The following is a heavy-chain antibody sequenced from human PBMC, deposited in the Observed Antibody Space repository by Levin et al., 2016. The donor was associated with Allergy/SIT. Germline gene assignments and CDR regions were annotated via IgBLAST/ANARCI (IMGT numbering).Heavy chain of an antibody. D-gene: IGHD1-1*01. CDR2: INAGNGNT. CDR3: ARVMEERRGDY. Sequence: WVRQAPGQRLEWMGWINAGNGNTKYSQKFQGRVTITRDTSASTAYMELSSLRSEDTAVYYCARVMEERRGDYWGQGTLVTVSS. V-gene: IGHV1-3*01. J-gene: IGHJ4*02.